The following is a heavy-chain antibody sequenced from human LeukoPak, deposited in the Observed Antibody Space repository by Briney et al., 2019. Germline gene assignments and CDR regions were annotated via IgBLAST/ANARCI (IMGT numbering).Heavy chain of an antibody. CDR3: ARDPIDGYYYFDY. Sequence: ASVKVSCKASGYTFTGFRMHWVRQAPGQGLEWMGWINANSGGTGYAQKFQGRVTVTRDTSISTAYMELTRLASDDTAAYYCARDPIDGYYYFDYWGQGTLVTVSS. J-gene: IGHJ4*02. D-gene: IGHD1-1*01. V-gene: IGHV1-2*02. CDR2: INANSGGT. CDR1: GYTFTGFR.